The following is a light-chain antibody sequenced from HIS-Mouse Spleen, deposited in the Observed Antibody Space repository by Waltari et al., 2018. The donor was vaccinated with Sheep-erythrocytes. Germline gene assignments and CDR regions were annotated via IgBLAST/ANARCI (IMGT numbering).Light chain of an antibody. CDR3: QQRSNWPPA. Sequence: EIVLTQSPATLFLSPGARATLSCRASQSVSSYLAWYQQKPGQAPRPLIYDASNRATGSPARFSGSWSGTDFTLTISSLEPEDFAVYYCQQRSNWPPAFGQGTKVEIK. CDR1: QSVSSY. V-gene: IGKV3-11*01. CDR2: DAS. J-gene: IGKJ1*01.